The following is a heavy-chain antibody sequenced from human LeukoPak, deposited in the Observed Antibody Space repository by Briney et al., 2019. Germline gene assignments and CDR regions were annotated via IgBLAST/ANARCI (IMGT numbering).Heavy chain of an antibody. CDR3: ARDLGVGMDV. CDR1: GFPLSSYR. Sequence: PGGSLRLSCAASGFPLSSYRMSWVRQAPGKGLGWVANIKEDGSEKYYVDSVKGRFTISRDNAKNSLYLQMNSLRAEDTAVYYCARDLGVGMDVWGQGTTVTVSS. CDR2: IKEDGSEK. V-gene: IGHV3-7*01. J-gene: IGHJ6*02. D-gene: IGHD3-16*01.